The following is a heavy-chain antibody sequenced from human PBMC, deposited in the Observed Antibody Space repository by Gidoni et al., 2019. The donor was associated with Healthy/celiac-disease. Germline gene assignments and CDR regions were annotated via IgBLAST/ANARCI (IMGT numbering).Heavy chain of an antibody. CDR3: AKVREWELLSPLDY. Sequence: EVQLVESGGCLVQPGGSLRLACATLGFTLSSYVMRCGRQAPGKGLEWVSAISGSGGSTYYADSVKGRFTISRDNSKNTRYLQMNSLRAEDTAVYYCAKVREWELLSPLDYWGQGTLVTVSS. J-gene: IGHJ4*02. D-gene: IGHD1-26*01. CDR2: ISGSGGST. CDR1: GFTLSSYV. V-gene: IGHV3-23*04.